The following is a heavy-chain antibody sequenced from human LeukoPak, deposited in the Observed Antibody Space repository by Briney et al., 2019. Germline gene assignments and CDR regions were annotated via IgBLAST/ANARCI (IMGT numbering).Heavy chain of an antibody. CDR3: ARENSGSHLDY. CDR2: IYSGGST. Sequence: QTGGSLRLSCAASGFTVSSNYLSWVRQAPGKGLDWVSVIYSGGSTYYADSVQGRFTISRDNAKNSLYLQMNSLRAEDSAIYYCARENSGSHLDYWGQGTLVTVSS. D-gene: IGHD1-26*01. CDR1: GFTVSSNY. J-gene: IGHJ4*02. V-gene: IGHV3-53*01.